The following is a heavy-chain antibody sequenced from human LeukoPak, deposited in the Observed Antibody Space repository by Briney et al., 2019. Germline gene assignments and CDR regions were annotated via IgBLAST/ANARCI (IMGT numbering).Heavy chain of an antibody. V-gene: IGHV4-34*01. CDR2: IKHSGST. D-gene: IGHD3-16*02. J-gene: IGHJ4*02. CDR3: ARATAGDYVWGSYRYTTLAFDY. Sequence: SETLSLTCAVYGGSFSGYYWSWIRQPPGKGLEWIGEIKHSGSTNYNPSLKSRVTISVATSKNQFSLKLSSVTAADTAVYYCARATAGDYVWGSYRYTTLAFDYWGQGTLVTVSS. CDR1: GGSFSGYY.